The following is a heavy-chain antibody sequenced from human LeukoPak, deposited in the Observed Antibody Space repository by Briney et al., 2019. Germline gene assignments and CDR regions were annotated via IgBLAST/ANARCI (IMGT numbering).Heavy chain of an antibody. CDR3: ARDQSQNGRFDY. V-gene: IGHV4-59*01. CDR2: IYYSGST. CDR1: GGSISSYY. Sequence: SETLSLTCTVSGGSISSYYWSWTRQPPGKGLEWIGYIYYSGSTNYNPSLKSRVTISVDTSKNQFSLKLSSVTAADTAVYYCARDQSQNGRFDYWGQGTLVTVPS. J-gene: IGHJ4*02. D-gene: IGHD2-8*01.